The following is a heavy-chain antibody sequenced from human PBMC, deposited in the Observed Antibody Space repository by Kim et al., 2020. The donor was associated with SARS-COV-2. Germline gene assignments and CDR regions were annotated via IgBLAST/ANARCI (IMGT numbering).Heavy chain of an antibody. Sequence: SETLSLTCTVSGGSISSSSYYWGWIRQPPGKGLEWIGSIYYSGSTYYNPSLKSRVTISVDTSKNQFSLKLSSVTAADTAVYYCARLRYYYDSSGYRIDAFDIWGQGTMVTVSS. D-gene: IGHD3-22*01. J-gene: IGHJ3*02. CDR2: IYYSGST. CDR1: GGSISSSSYY. V-gene: IGHV4-39*01. CDR3: ARLRYYYDSSGYRIDAFDI.